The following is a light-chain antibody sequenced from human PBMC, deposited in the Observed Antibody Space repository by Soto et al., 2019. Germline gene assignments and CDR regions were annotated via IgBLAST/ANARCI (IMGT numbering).Light chain of an antibody. V-gene: IGLV6-57*04. CDR1: SGSIASSY. Sequence: NFMLTQPHSVSESPGKTVTISCTRSSGSIASSYVQWYQQRPGSAPTTVIYEDDQRPSGVPHRFSGSIDRSSNSASLTISELRTEDEADYYCQSYYSDNYVFGPGTKRTVL. CDR2: EDD. J-gene: IGLJ1*01. CDR3: QSYYSDNYV.